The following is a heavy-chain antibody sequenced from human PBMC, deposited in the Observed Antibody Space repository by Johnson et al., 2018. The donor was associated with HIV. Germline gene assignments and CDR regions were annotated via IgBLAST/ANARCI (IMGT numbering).Heavy chain of an antibody. J-gene: IGHJ3*02. CDR2: IYSGGST. V-gene: IGHV3-66*01. CDR1: GFTVSSNY. CDR3: AREGVAVAGTPDAFDI. D-gene: IGHD6-19*01. Sequence: MQLVESGGGLVQPGGSLRLSCAASGFTVSSNYMSWVRQAPGKGLEWVSVIYSGGSTYNADSVKGRFTISRDNSKNTVYLQMNNLRAEDTAVYYCAREGVAVAGTPDAFDIWGQGTMVTVSS.